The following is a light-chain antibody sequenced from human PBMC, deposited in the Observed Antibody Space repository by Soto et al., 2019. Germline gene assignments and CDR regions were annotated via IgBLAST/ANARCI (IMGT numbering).Light chain of an antibody. Sequence: QSALTQPASVSGSPGQSITISCTGTSSDVGNYKYVSWYQEHPGEAPRLIIYQVTNRPSGVSNRFSGSKSGNTASLTISGLQAEDEADYYCTSFSTGSSYVIFGGGTKLTVL. CDR2: QVT. CDR3: TSFSTGSSYVI. CDR1: SSDVGNYKY. J-gene: IGLJ2*01. V-gene: IGLV2-14*01.